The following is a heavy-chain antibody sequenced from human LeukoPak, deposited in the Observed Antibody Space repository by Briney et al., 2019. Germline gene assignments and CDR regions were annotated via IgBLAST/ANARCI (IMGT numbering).Heavy chain of an antibody. CDR3: AREYSSSPWAFDI. J-gene: IGHJ3*02. CDR2: ISSSGATT. D-gene: IGHD6-6*01. Sequence: PGGSLRLSGAASGFTFSLYEMNWVRQAPGKGLDWVSHISSSGATTYYADSVKGRFTISRDNAKNSLYLQMNSLRVEDTAVYYCAREYSSSPWAFDIWGQGTMVTVSS. CDR1: GFTFSLYE. V-gene: IGHV3-48*03.